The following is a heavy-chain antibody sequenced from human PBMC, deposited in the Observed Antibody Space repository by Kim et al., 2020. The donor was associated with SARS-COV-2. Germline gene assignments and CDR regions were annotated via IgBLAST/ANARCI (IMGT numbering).Heavy chain of an antibody. CDR1: GFTFSNAW. CDR3: TTDWGYSYGGTVDY. D-gene: IGHD5-18*01. J-gene: IGHJ4*02. CDR2: IKSKTDGGTT. V-gene: IGHV3-15*01. Sequence: GGSLRLSCAASGFTFSNAWMSWVRQAPGKGLEWVGRIKSKTDGGTTDYAAPVKGRFTISRDDSKNTLYLQMNSLKTEDTAVYYCTTDWGYSYGGTVDYWGQGTLVTVSS.